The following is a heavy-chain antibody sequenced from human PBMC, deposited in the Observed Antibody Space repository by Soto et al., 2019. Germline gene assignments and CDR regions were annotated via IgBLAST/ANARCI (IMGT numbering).Heavy chain of an antibody. V-gene: IGHV4-28*01. Sequence: SETLSLTCTVSGYSISSSKWWGWIRQPPGKGLEWIGYMYYSGSTYYNPSLKSRVAMSVDTSKNQFSLKLSSVTAVDTAVYYCARWDSSTWYWNIDYWGQGTLVTVSS. J-gene: IGHJ4*02. CDR1: GYSISSSKW. CDR2: MYYSGST. D-gene: IGHD6-13*01. CDR3: ARWDSSTWYWNIDY.